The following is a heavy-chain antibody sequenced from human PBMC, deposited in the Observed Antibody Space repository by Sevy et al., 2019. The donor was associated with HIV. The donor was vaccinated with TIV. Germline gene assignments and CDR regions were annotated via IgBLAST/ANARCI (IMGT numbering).Heavy chain of an antibody. Sequence: GGSLRLSCAASGVTVSNNYMTWVRQAPGKGLEWVSLIYSGGGTYYADPVKGRFTISRDNSKNTLYLQMNSLRAEDTAVYYCARVGSSGWFRYYGMDVWGQGTTVTVSS. CDR2: IYSGGGT. CDR3: ARVGSSGWFRYYGMDV. V-gene: IGHV3-53*01. J-gene: IGHJ6*02. CDR1: GVTVSNNY. D-gene: IGHD6-19*01.